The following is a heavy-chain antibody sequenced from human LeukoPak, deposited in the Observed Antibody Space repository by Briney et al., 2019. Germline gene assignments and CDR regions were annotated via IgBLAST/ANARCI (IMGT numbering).Heavy chain of an antibody. CDR3: ARAGGDYGDYVPLDY. D-gene: IGHD4-17*01. CDR1: GFTFSSYA. CDR2: IWYAGSNK. J-gene: IGHJ4*02. V-gene: IGHV3-33*01. Sequence: GGSLRLSCVVSGFTFSSYAMHWVRQAPGKGLEWVTIIWYAGSNKYYADSVKGRFTISRDNSKSTLYLQMNSLRAEDTAVYYCARAGGDYGDYVPLDYWGQGTLVTVSS.